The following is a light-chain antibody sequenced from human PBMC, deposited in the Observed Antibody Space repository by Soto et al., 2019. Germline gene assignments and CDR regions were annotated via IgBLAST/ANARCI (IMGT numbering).Light chain of an antibody. CDR1: QSVASN. Sequence: EIVLSQSPCTLSVSPGERTTLSCRASQSVASNYLAWYQQIPGQAPRLLIYGASSRATDIPARFSGSGSGTEFTLTISSLQSEDFAVYYCQQYNNWPITFGQGTRLEIK. CDR3: QQYNNWPIT. CDR2: GAS. J-gene: IGKJ5*01. V-gene: IGKV3D-15*01.